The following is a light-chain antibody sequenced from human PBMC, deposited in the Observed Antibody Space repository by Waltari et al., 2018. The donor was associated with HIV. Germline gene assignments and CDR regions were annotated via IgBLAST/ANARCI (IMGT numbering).Light chain of an antibody. J-gene: IGKJ1*01. CDR3: QQLNGYPRT. V-gene: IGKV1-9*01. CDR2: AAS. Sequence: DMHLTQSPSFLSASVGDRVSISCRASQGVGRYLAWYQQQLGKAPKLLIYAASALQSGVPSRFSGSGSGTEFTLTISSLQPEDFATYYCQQLNGYPRTFGQGTKVERK. CDR1: QGVGRY.